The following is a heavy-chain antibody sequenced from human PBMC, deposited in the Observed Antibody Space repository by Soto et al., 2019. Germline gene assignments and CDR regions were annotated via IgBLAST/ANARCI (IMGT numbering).Heavy chain of an antibody. CDR2: MYNTGST. D-gene: IGHD2-21*02. V-gene: IGHV4-59*01. CDR3: ARDLWGYCGTDCYPLDV. CDR1: GGYISGYH. Sequence: SETLSLTCTVSGGYISGYHLSWIRQPPGKGLEWIGYMYNTGSTVYNPSFKSRVTISVDTSKNQFSLKLNSVTAADTAVYYCARDLWGYCGTDCYPLDVWGQGTTVTVSS. J-gene: IGHJ6*02.